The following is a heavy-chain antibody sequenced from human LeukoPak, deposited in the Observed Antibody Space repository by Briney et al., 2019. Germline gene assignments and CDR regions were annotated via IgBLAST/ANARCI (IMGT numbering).Heavy chain of an antibody. J-gene: IGHJ4*01. CDR2: IYDSGSP. Sequence: SETLSLTCTVSGGSVSSGTYFWGWIRQPPGKGLERIGYIYDSGSPNYNPSLQSRVTISVVTSKKQVSLKLSSVTAADTAVYYCARDRLRDAPYWGHGTLVTVSS. D-gene: IGHD2-21*02. V-gene: IGHV4-61*01. CDR3: ARDRLRDAPY. CDR1: GGSVSSGTYF.